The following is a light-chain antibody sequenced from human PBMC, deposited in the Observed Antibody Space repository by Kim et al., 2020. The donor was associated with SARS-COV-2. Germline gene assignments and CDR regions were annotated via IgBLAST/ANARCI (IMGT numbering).Light chain of an antibody. Sequence: SYELTQPPSVSVSPGQTASITCSGDKLGDKYACWYQQKPGQSPVLVIYQDSKRPSGIPERFSGSNSGNTATLTISGTQALAEADYYCQAWVSSTVV. CDR1: KLGDKY. CDR3: QAWVSSTVV. CDR2: QDS. J-gene: IGLJ2*01. V-gene: IGLV3-1*01.